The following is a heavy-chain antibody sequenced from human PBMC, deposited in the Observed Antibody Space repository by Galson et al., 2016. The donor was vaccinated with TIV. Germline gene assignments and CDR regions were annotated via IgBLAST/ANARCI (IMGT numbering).Heavy chain of an antibody. J-gene: IGHJ4*02. V-gene: IGHV1-8*02. CDR3: ASAGPSDSGDYGKF. CDR2: MNANSGNR. CDR1: GYTSNTYD. D-gene: IGHD4-17*01. Sequence: SVKVSCKASGYTSNTYDINWVRQATGQGLEWMGWMNANSGNRGYAPKFQGRLTLTRDTSRGTAYMELSSLRSEDTAVYYCASAGPSDSGDYGKFWGQGTLVTVSS.